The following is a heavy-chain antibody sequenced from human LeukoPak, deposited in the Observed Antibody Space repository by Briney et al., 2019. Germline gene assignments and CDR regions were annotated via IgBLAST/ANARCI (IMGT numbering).Heavy chain of an antibody. V-gene: IGHV1-69*05. Sequence: SVKVSCKASGGTFSSYAISWVRQAPGQGLEWMGGIIPIFGTANYAQKFQGRVTITTDESTSTAYMELSSLRSEDTAVYYCASLTETPTRDYYYYMDVWGKGTTVTVSS. CDR2: IIPIFGTA. CDR3: ASLTETPTRDYYYYMDV. D-gene: IGHD1-20*01. J-gene: IGHJ6*03. CDR1: GGTFSSYA.